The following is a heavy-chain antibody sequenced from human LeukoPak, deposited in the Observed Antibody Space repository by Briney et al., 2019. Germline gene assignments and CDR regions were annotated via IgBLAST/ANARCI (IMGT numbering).Heavy chain of an antibody. CDR2: IYYSGST. CDR1: GGSISSYY. D-gene: IGHD3-3*01. CDR3: ARDRNSGVTVFGVPRGGRFDP. J-gene: IGHJ5*02. V-gene: IGHV4-59*12. Sequence: SETLSLTCTVSGGSISSYYWSWIRQPPGKGLEWIGYIYYSGSTNYNPSLKSRVTISLDTSKNQFSLTLSSVTAADTAVYYCARDRNSGVTVFGVPRGGRFDPWGQGTLVTVSS.